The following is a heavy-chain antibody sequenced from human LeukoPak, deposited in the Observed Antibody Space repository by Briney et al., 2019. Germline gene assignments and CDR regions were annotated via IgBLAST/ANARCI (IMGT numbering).Heavy chain of an antibody. Sequence: SETLSLTCTVSGDSISSSNCYWGWIRQPPGKGLEWIGYIYYSGSTNYNPSLKSRVTISVDTSKNQFSLKLSSVTAADTAVYYCASQYFLILSLYYFDYWGQGTLVTVSS. J-gene: IGHJ4*02. CDR1: GDSISSSNCY. V-gene: IGHV4-61*05. CDR2: IYYSGST. CDR3: ASQYFLILSLYYFDY. D-gene: IGHD3-10*02.